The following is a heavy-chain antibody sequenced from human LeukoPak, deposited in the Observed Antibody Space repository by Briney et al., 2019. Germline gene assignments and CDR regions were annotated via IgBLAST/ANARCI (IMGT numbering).Heavy chain of an antibody. Sequence: ASVKVSCKASGYTSTGYYMHWVRQAPGQGLEWMGWINPNSGVTNYAQKFQGRVTMTRDTSISTAYMELSRLRSDYTAVYYCARSYSSSSYYFDYWGQGTLVTVSS. CDR1: GYTSTGYY. J-gene: IGHJ4*02. D-gene: IGHD6-13*01. CDR3: ARSYSSSSYYFDY. CDR2: INPNSGVT. V-gene: IGHV1-2*02.